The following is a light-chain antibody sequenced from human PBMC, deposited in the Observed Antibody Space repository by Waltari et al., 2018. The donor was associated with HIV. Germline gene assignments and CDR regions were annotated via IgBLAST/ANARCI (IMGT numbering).Light chain of an antibody. CDR1: RSLHQTYGSTY. Sequence: VMTNFNLSLSATPGEPASTSWRSSRSLHQTYGSTYLNWYLQRPGQAPQLLIYLGSNQASGVPDRFSASGSGTDFTLEISRVEAEDVGVYYCMQALQPPWTFGQGTKVEI. J-gene: IGKJ1*01. CDR2: LGS. CDR3: MQALQPPWT. V-gene: IGKV2-28*01.